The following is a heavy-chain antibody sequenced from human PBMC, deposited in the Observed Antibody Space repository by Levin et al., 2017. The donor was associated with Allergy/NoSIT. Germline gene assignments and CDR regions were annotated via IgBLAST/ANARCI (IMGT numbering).Heavy chain of an antibody. CDR2: IYYSGST. D-gene: IGHD1-26*01. V-gene: IGHV4-59*01. Sequence: PSETLSLTCTVSGGSISSYYWSWIRQPPGKGLEWIGYIYYSGSTNYNPSLKSRVTISVDTSKNQFSLKLSSVTAADTAVYYCARGLSGSDYSWFDPWGQGTLVTVSS. CDR3: ARGLSGSDYSWFDP. J-gene: IGHJ5*02. CDR1: GGSISSYY.